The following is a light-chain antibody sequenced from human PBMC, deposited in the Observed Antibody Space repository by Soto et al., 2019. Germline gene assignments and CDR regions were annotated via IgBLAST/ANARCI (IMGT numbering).Light chain of an antibody. CDR1: QYINKW. CDR2: KAS. J-gene: IGKJ1*01. CDR3: QQYSSYPWT. V-gene: IGKV1-5*03. Sequence: DIQMTQSPSTLSASAGDRVTITCRASQYINKWVAWYQQKPGKAPNLLIYKASTLESGVPSRFSGSASGTVFTLTILSLQPDDFATYSCQQYSSYPWTFGQGTKVEVK.